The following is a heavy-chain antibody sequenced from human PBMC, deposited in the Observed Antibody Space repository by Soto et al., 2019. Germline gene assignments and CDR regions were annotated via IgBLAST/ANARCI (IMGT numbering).Heavy chain of an antibody. V-gene: IGHV3-33*01. D-gene: IGHD3-3*01. CDR1: GFTFSSYG. CDR2: IWYDGGKH. Sequence: QVQLVESGGGVVQPGRALRLSCAASGFTFSSYGMHWVRQAPVKGLEWVALIWYDGGKHHYSDSVKGRFTISRDNSKNTLFLEMNSLRPEDTAVYYCERYGVSLFLIPSELVYWGQETLVTVSS. CDR3: ERYGVSLFLIPSELVY. J-gene: IGHJ4*02.